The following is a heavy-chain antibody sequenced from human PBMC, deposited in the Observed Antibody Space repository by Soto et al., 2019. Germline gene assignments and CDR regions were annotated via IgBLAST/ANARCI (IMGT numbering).Heavy chain of an antibody. D-gene: IGHD2-21*02. Sequence: EVQLVESGGGLVQPGGSLRLSCAASGFTFSSYWMSWVRQAPGKGLEWVANIKGDGSGTYYVDSMRGRFTISRDNAKNSLYLQMNTLRAEDTAVYFGAREDTVATLRFWGQGTLVTVSS. CDR2: IKGDGSGT. CDR3: AREDTVATLRF. J-gene: IGHJ4*02. CDR1: GFTFSSYW. V-gene: IGHV3-7*03.